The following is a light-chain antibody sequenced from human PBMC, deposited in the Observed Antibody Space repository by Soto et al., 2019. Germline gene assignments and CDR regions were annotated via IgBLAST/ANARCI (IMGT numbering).Light chain of an antibody. J-gene: IGLJ1*01. CDR3: SAYAGSIYV. Sequence: QSALTQPPSASGSPGQSVTISCTGTSSDVGRYNHVSWYQQHPGKAPKLIIFDVNKRPSGVPDRFSGSKSVNTASLTVSGLQAEDEADYYCSAYAGSIYVFGIGTKVTVL. CDR2: DVN. V-gene: IGLV2-8*01. CDR1: SSDVGRYNH.